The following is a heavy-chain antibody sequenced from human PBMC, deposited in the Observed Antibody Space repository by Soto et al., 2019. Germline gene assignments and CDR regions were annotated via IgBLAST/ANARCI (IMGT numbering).Heavy chain of an antibody. CDR3: AHGSGWLFDY. V-gene: IGHV2-5*01. CDR2: IYWNDNE. CDR1: GFSLRDYAVG. J-gene: IGHJ4*02. D-gene: IGHD6-19*01. Sequence: QITLKESGPTLVKPTQTLTLTCTFSGFSLRDYAVGVGWIRQPPGKALEWLSFIYWNDNEYYSPSLRSRLTISKDTSKNQVVLTMTNMDPVDTHTYYCAHGSGWLFDYWGQGTLVTVSS.